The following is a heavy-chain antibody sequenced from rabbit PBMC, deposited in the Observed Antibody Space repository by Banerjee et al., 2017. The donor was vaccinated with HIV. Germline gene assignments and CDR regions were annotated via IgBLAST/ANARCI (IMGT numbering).Heavy chain of an antibody. CDR2: IWIGNSAST. V-gene: IGHV1S40*01. J-gene: IGHJ4*01. CDR1: GFSFSSSYY. CDR3: VRAGVYAGSSSYTGFDFNL. D-gene: IGHD8-1*01. Sequence: QSLEESGGDLVKPGASLTLTCTASGFSFSSSYYMCWVRQAPGKGLEWIGCIWIGNSASTYYASWAKGRFTVSKTSSTTVTLQMTSLTAADTATYFCVRAGVYAGSSSYTGFDFNLWGPGTLVTVS.